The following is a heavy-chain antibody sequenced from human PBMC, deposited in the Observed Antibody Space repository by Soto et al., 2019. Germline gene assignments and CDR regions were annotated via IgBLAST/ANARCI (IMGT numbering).Heavy chain of an antibody. CDR3: ARARYSYNYDFDY. J-gene: IGHJ4*02. CDR2: IGGGSSPI. V-gene: IGHV3-48*02. CDR1: GFIFSDYS. Sequence: EVQLVESGGGSVQPGGSLRLSCAASGFIFSDYSMNWVRQAPGKGMEGVSYIGGGSSPIYYATSVNGRFTIARDNAKNSLYLKMNSLRDEDTAVYYCARARYSYNYDFDYWGQGTLVTVSS. D-gene: IGHD5-18*01.